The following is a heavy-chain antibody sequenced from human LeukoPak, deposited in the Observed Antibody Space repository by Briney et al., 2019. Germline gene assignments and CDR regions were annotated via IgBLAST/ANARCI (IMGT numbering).Heavy chain of an antibody. V-gene: IGHV3-7*05. CDR3: ARSDGIATAGPFDY. CDR2: IKQDGSEK. Sequence: GGSLRLSCAASGFTFSSYWMSWVRQAPGKGLEWVANIKQDGSEKYYVDSVKGRFTISRDNAKNSLYLQMNTLRAEDTAVYYCARSDGIATAGPFDYWGQGTLVTVS. D-gene: IGHD6-13*01. CDR1: GFTFSSYW. J-gene: IGHJ4*02.